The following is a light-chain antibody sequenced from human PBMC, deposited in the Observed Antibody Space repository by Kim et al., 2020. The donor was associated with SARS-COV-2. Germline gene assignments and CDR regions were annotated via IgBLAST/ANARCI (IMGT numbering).Light chain of an antibody. CDR2: GAS. CDR3: QQYGSSPYT. V-gene: IGKV3-20*01. J-gene: IGKJ2*01. Sequence: SPGERATLSCRASRSVSSSYLAWYQQKPGQAPRLLIYGASSRATGISDRFSGSGSGTDFTLTISRLEPEDFVVYYCQQYGSSPYTFGQGTKVDIK. CDR1: RSVSSSY.